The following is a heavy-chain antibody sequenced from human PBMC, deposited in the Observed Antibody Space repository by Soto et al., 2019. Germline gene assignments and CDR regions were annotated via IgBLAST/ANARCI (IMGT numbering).Heavy chain of an antibody. CDR3: ARGRKSLVKDYYGMDV. CDR1: GFTFSSYW. D-gene: IGHD6-19*01. J-gene: IGHJ6*02. V-gene: IGHV3-7*03. Sequence: GGSLRLSCAASGFTFSSYWMSWVRQAPGKGLEWVANIKQDGSEKYYVDSVKGRFTISRDNAKNSLYLQMNSLRAEDTAVYYCARGRKSLVKDYYGMDVWGQGTTVTVSS. CDR2: IKQDGSEK.